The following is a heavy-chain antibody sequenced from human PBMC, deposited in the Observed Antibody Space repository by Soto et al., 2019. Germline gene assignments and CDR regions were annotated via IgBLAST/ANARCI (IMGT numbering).Heavy chain of an antibody. V-gene: IGHV3-7*01. CDR3: ARDIGFDYVN. CDR1: GFNVMSYW. CDR2: IKEDGSEI. Sequence: VGFLRLSCAVSGFNVMSYWMSWVRQAPGKGLEWVASIKEDGSEIYYLHSVRGRFSISRDSAGNALHLTMNYLSAEDTGVYFCARDIGFDYVNWGQGTLVTVSS. J-gene: IGHJ4*02. D-gene: IGHD3-16*01.